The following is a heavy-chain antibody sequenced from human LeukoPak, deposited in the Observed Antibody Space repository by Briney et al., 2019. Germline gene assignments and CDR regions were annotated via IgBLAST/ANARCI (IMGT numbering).Heavy chain of an antibody. Sequence: PSETLCLTCTVSGGSISSYYWSWIRQPPGKGLEWIGYIYYSASTNYNPSLKSRVTISVDTSKNQFSLKLSSVTAADTAVSYCAGLRGYSYGYWGQGTLVTVSS. CDR3: AGLRGYSYGY. CDR2: IYYSAST. CDR1: GGSISSYY. V-gene: IGHV4-59*01. D-gene: IGHD5-18*01. J-gene: IGHJ4*02.